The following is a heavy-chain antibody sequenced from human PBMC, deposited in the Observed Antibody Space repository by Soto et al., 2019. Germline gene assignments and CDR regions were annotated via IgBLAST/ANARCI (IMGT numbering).Heavy chain of an antibody. Sequence: GASVKVSCKASGYTFTSYAIHWVRQAPGQRLEWMGWINAGSGSTKYSQKFQDRVTITRDTSASTAYMELSSLTSEDTAVYFCARGTVILSFDSWGQGTLVTVSS. V-gene: IGHV1-3*01. CDR2: INAGSGST. J-gene: IGHJ4*02. CDR3: ARGTVILSFDS. D-gene: IGHD4-17*01. CDR1: GYTFTSYA.